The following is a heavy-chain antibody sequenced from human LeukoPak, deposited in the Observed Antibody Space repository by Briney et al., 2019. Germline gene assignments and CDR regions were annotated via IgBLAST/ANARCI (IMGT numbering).Heavy chain of an antibody. J-gene: IGHJ4*02. CDR3: ARHPDITAFAY. CDR1: GGSISSYY. D-gene: IGHD3-10*01. Sequence: SETLSLTCTVSGGSISSYYWSWLRQPPGKGLEWIGYIYYSGSTNYNPSLKSRVTISVDTSKNQFSLKLSSVTAAHPAVYYCARHPDITAFAYWGQGTLVTAPS. CDR2: IYYSGST. V-gene: IGHV4-59*08.